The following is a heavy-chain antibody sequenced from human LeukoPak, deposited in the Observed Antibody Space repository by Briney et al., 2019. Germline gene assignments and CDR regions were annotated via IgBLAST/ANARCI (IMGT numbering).Heavy chain of an antibody. Sequence: GGSLRLSCAASGFTVSSNYMSWVRQAPGKGLEWVSVIYSGGSTYYADSVKGRFTISRDNSKHTLYLQMNSLRAEDTAVYYCARDSSGHHYFDYWGQGTLVTVSS. D-gene: IGHD1-14*01. V-gene: IGHV3-53*01. CDR1: GFTVSSNY. CDR2: IYSGGST. J-gene: IGHJ4*02. CDR3: ARDSSGHHYFDY.